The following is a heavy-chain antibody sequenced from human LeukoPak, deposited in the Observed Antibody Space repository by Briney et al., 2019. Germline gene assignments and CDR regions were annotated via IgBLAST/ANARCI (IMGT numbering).Heavy chain of an antibody. D-gene: IGHD2-2*01. CDR2: IIPIFGTA. CDR1: GGTFSSYA. CDR3: ASGQDIVVVPAAIDYYYMDV. J-gene: IGHJ6*03. Sequence: SVKVSCKASGGTFSSYAISWVRQAPGQGLERMGGIIPIFGTANYAQKFQGRVTITADESTSTAYMELSSLRSEDTAVYYCASGQDIVVVPAAIDYYYMDVWGKGTTVTVSS. V-gene: IGHV1-69*13.